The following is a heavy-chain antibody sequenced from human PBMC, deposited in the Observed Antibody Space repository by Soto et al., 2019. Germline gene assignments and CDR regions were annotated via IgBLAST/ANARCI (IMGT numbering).Heavy chain of an antibody. V-gene: IGHV4-59*01. J-gene: IGHJ4*02. CDR2: IYYSGST. Sequence: SETLSLTCTVSGGSISSYYWSWIRQPPGKGLEWIGYIYYSGSTNYNPSLKSRVTISVDTSKNQFSLKLSSVTASDTAVYYCARVRQTVTTSTFDYWGQGTLVTVSS. CDR3: ARVRQTVTTSTFDY. CDR1: GGSISSYY. D-gene: IGHD4-17*01.